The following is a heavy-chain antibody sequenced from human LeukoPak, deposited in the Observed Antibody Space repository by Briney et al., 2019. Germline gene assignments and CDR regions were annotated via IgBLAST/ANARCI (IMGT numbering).Heavy chain of an antibody. CDR2: ISAYNGNT. J-gene: IGHJ6*03. CDR3: ARNAINIAAAADYYYYYMDV. Sequence: ASVKVSCKASGYTFTSYGISWVRQAPGQGLEWMGWISAYNGNTNYAQKLQGRVTMTTDTSTSTAYIELRSLRSDDTAVYYCARNAINIAAAADYYYYYMDVWGKGTTVTVSS. V-gene: IGHV1-18*01. D-gene: IGHD6-13*01. CDR1: GYTFTSYG.